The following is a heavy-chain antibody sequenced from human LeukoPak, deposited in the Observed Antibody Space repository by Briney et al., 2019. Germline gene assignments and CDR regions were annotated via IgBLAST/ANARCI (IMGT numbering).Heavy chain of an antibody. CDR1: GFTFNGSA. CDR2: IRSKAHRYAT. Sequence: GGSLKLSCATSGFTFNGSALHWVRQASGQGLEWVSRIRSKAHRYATAYAASVKGRFTVSRDDSKNMAYLQMNSLKTEDTAIYYCTRRHYGDYVVDNWGQGTLVTVSS. J-gene: IGHJ4*02. V-gene: IGHV3-73*01. CDR3: TRRHYGDYVVDN. D-gene: IGHD4-17*01.